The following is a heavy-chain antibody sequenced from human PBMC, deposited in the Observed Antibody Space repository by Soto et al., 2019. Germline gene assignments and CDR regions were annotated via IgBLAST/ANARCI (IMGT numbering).Heavy chain of an antibody. J-gene: IGHJ4*02. CDR3: ARVPITMVRGHRASKGY. D-gene: IGHD3-10*01. CDR1: GYTFTSYA. V-gene: IGHV1-3*01. Sequence: QVQLVQSGAEVKKPGASVKVSCKASGYTFTSYAMHLLRQAPGQSLEWMGWINAGNGNTKYSQKFQGRVTITRDTSASTAYMELSSLRSEDTAVYYCARVPITMVRGHRASKGYWGQGTLVTVSS. CDR2: INAGNGNT.